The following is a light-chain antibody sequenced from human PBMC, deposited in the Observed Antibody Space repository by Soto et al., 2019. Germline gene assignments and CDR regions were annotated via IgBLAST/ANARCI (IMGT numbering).Light chain of an antibody. CDR3: QQYYSHPPT. CDR2: WAS. J-gene: IGKJ1*01. Sequence: DIVMTQSPDSLAVSLGERATINCKSSQSLLYSSNNKNYLTWYQQKPGQPPKMIIYWASSRKSGVPNRFSGRGSGTDFTLYISALQAGVVAVYYCQQYYSHPPTFGQGTKVEVK. CDR1: QSLLYSSNNKNY. V-gene: IGKV4-1*01.